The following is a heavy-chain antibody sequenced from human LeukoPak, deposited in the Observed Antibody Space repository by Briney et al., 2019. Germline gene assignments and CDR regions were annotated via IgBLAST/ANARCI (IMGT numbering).Heavy chain of an antibody. CDR1: GYSFSNYW. CDR2: IYPDESDT. CDR3: ARGNRVEDTTINTNHFDS. V-gene: IGHV5-51*01. D-gene: IGHD5-18*01. J-gene: IGHJ5*01. Sequence: GALKISCKASGYSFSNYWIAGAGHMPGKGLDGMGIIYPDESDTTYSPSFQGQVTISADKSISTGYLQWSSLNASDIAMYYCARGNRVEDTTINTNHFDSWGQGTLVTASS.